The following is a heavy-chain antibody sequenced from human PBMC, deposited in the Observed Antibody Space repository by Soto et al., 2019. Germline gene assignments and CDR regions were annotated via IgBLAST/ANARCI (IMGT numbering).Heavy chain of an antibody. CDR1: GGSISSSSYY. Sequence: PSETLSLACTVSGGSISSSSYYWGWIRQPPGKGLEWIGEINHSGSTNYNPSLKSRVTISVDTSKNQFSLKLSSVTAADTAVYYCARGGRYSSSWAPRYWGQGTLVTVSS. D-gene: IGHD6-13*01. V-gene: IGHV4-39*07. CDR2: INHSGST. CDR3: ARGGRYSSSWAPRY. J-gene: IGHJ4*02.